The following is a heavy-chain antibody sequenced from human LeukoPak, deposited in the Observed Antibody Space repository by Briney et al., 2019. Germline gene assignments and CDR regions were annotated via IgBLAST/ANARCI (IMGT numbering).Heavy chain of an antibody. D-gene: IGHD3-3*01. CDR2: ISGSGGST. Sequence: GGSLRLSCAASGFTFSSYAMSWVRQAPGKGLEWVSAISGSGGSTYYADSVKGRFTISRDNSKNTLYLQMNSLRAEDTAVYYCAKGDYYDFWSGYSSFWGQGTTVTVSS. J-gene: IGHJ6*02. CDR1: GFTFSSYA. V-gene: IGHV3-23*01. CDR3: AKGDYYDFWSGYSSF.